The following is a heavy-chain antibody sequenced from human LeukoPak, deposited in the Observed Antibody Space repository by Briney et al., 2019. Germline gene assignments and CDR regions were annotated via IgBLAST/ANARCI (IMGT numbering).Heavy chain of an antibody. CDR1: GFGFGYYH. CDR3: ARFVSSGPL. J-gene: IGHJ3*01. D-gene: IGHD6-19*01. V-gene: IGHV3-64*02. CDR2: ISSNGRST. Sequence: PGGSLRLACAASGFGFGYYHMHWVRQAPGKGLECVSAISSNGRSTYYSDSVKGRFTVSGDNSNNTLYLQMGGLKPEDMAVYYCARFVSSGPLWGQGTMVTVSS.